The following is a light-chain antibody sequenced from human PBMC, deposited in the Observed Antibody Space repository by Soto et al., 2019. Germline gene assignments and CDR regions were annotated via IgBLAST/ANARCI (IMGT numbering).Light chain of an antibody. Sequence: EIVMTQSPGTLSVSPGEGATLFCRASQSVRTKLAWYQQRAGQPPRLLIYGASSRATGIPDRFSGSGSGAGFTLTISGLEPEDFAVYYCQQYGSSPVTFGQGTRLEIK. J-gene: IGKJ5*01. CDR2: GAS. CDR1: QSVRTK. CDR3: QQYGSSPVT. V-gene: IGKV3-20*01.